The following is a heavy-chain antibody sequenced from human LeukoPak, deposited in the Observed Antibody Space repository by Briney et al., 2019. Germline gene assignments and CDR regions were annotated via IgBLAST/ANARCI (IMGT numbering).Heavy chain of an antibody. V-gene: IGHV4-34*01. Sequence: SGTLSLTCAVYGGSFSGYYWSWIRQPPGKGLEWIGEINHSGSTNYNPSLKSRVTISVDTSKNQFSLKLSSVTAADTAVYYCARGFRFDPWGQGTLVTVSS. CDR1: GGSFSGYY. CDR2: INHSGST. J-gene: IGHJ5*02. CDR3: ARGFRFDP.